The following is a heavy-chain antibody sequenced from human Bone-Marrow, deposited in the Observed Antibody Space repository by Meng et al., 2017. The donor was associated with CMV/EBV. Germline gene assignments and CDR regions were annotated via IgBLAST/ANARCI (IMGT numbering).Heavy chain of an antibody. CDR3: ARSKTRTRTALSDD. D-gene: IGHD5-18*01. Sequence: ASVKVSCKASGYTFTSYDINWVRQATGQGLEWMGWMNPNSGNTGYAQKFQGRVTITRNTSISTAYMELSSLRSEDTAVYYCARSKTRTRTALSDDWGQGTLVTVSS. V-gene: IGHV1-8*03. CDR1: GYTFTSYD. J-gene: IGHJ4*02. CDR2: MNPNSGNT.